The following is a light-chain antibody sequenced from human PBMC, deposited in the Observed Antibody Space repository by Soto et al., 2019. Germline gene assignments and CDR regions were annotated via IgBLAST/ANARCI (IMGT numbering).Light chain of an antibody. Sequence: HSALTQPASVSASPGQSITISCTGTSSDVGGSDLVSWYQHYPGKAPKLIIYEGTKRPSGVSNRFSGSKSGNTASLTISGLQAEDEADYYCSSYAGGRVIFGGGTKLTVL. CDR3: SSYAGGRVI. CDR2: EGT. J-gene: IGLJ2*01. CDR1: SSDVGGSDL. V-gene: IGLV2-23*01.